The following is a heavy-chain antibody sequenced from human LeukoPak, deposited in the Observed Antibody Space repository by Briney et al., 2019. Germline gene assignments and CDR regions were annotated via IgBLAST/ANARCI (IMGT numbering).Heavy chain of an antibody. CDR3: AIRIAAAGIDY. J-gene: IGHJ4*02. CDR2: IIPIFGTA. Sequence: SVKVSCKASEGTFSSYAISWVRQAPGQGLEWMGGIIPIFGTANYAQKFQGRVTITADESTSTAYMELSSLRSEDTAVYYCAIRIAAAGIDYWGQGTLVTVSS. D-gene: IGHD6-13*01. V-gene: IGHV1-69*13. CDR1: EGTFSSYA.